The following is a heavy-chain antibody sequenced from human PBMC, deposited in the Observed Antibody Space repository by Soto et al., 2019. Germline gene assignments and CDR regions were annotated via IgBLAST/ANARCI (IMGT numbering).Heavy chain of an antibody. Sequence: EVQLLESGGGLVQPGGSLRLSCAASGFTFSSYAMSWVRQAPGKGLEWVSAISGSGGSTYYADSVKGRFTISRDNSKNTLYLQMNSLRAEDTAVYYCEKALLRSNFDLLLYHYGMDVWGQGTTVTVSS. CDR1: GFTFSSYA. D-gene: IGHD3-9*01. CDR2: ISGSGGST. CDR3: EKALLRSNFDLLLYHYGMDV. J-gene: IGHJ6*02. V-gene: IGHV3-23*01.